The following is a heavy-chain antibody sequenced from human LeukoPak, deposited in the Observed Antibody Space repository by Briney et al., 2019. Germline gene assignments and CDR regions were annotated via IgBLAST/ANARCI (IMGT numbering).Heavy chain of an antibody. Sequence: SETLSLTCTVSGGSISSGSYYWSWIRQPAGKGLEWIGRIYTSGSTNYNPSLKSRVTISVDTSKNQFSLKLSSVTAADTAVYYCARTLGYCSSTSCYGYWGQGTLVTVSS. J-gene: IGHJ4*02. D-gene: IGHD2-2*01. CDR3: ARTLGYCSSTSCYGY. CDR1: GGSISSGSYY. CDR2: IYTSGST. V-gene: IGHV4-61*02.